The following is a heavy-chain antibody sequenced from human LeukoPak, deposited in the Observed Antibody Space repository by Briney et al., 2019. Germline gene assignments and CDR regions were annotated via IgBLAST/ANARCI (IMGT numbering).Heavy chain of an antibody. CDR2: IYSGGNT. Sequence: GGSLRLSCAASGFTVSNNYMSWVRQRPGKGLEWVSVIYSGGNTYYADSVKGRFTISRDNSKNTLYLQMDSLRAEDTAVYYCARDSVIYDSPSVSVWGQGTMVTVSS. D-gene: IGHD3-22*01. CDR3: ARDSVIYDSPSVSV. V-gene: IGHV3-53*01. J-gene: IGHJ3*01. CDR1: GFTVSNNY.